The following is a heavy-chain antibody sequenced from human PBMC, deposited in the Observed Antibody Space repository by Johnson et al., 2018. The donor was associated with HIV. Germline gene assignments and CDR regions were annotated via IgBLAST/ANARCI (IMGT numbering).Heavy chain of an antibody. CDR1: GFTVSSNY. Sequence: VQLVESGGGLVQPGGSLRLSCAASGFTVSSNYLSWVRQAPGKGLEWVSLIYSGGHTYYADSVKGRFTISRDSSKNTLYLQMNSLSVEDAAIYYCARDEVDDGAFDVWGQGTMVTVSS. V-gene: IGHV3-66*02. CDR2: IYSGGHT. J-gene: IGHJ3*01. D-gene: IGHD2-2*01. CDR3: ARDEVDDGAFDV.